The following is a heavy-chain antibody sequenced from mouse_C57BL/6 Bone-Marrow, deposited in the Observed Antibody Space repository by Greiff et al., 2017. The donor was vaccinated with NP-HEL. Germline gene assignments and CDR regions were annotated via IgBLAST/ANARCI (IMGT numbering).Heavy chain of an antibody. CDR1: GYSITSGYY. CDR3: ARGVVPFAY. V-gene: IGHV3-6*01. CDR2: ISYDGSN. D-gene: IGHD1-1*01. J-gene: IGHJ3*01. Sequence: EVKLMESGPGLVKPSQSLSLTCSVTGYSITSGYYWNWIRQFPGNKLEWMGYISYDGSNNYNPSLKNRISITRDTSKNQFFLKLNSVTTEDTATYYCARGVVPFAYWGQETLVTVSA.